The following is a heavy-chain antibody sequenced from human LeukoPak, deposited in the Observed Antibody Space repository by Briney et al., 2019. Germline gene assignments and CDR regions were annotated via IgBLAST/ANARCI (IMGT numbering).Heavy chain of an antibody. D-gene: IGHD3-9*01. V-gene: IGHV3-9*01. CDR2: ISWNSGSI. J-gene: IGHJ6*02. CDR1: GFTFDDYA. Sequence: PPGRSLRLSCAASGFTFDDYAMHWVRQAPGKGLEGVSGISWNSGSIGYADSVKGRFTISRDNAKNSLYLQMNSLRAEDTALYYCAKEGVLRYFDWFQTPFSDYYYYGMDAWGQGTTVTVSS. CDR3: AKEGVLRYFDWFQTPFSDYYYYGMDA.